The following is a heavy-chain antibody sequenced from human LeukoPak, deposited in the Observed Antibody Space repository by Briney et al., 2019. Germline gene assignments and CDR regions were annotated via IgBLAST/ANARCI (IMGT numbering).Heavy chain of an antibody. CDR2: IIPIFGTA. V-gene: IGHV1-69*01. CDR1: GGTFSSYA. D-gene: IGHD3-9*01. CDR3: ARDKEDILTVYQGYYYYGMDV. Sequence: SVKVSCKASGGTFSSYAISWVRQAPGQGLEWMGGIIPIFGTANYAQKFQGRVTITADESTSTAYMELSSLRSEDTAVYYCARDKEDILTVYQGYYYYGMDVGGKGTTVTVSS. J-gene: IGHJ6*04.